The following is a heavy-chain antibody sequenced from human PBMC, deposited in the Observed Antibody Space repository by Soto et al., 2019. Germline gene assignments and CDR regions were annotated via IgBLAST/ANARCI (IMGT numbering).Heavy chain of an antibody. J-gene: IGHJ4*02. V-gene: IGHV3-21*06. CDR2: ISSTTNYI. CDR1: GFTFTRYS. Sequence: KPGGSLRLSCAASGFTFTRYSMNWVRQAPGKGLEWVSSISSTTNYIYYGDSMKGRFTISTDNAKNSLYLEMNSLRAEDTAVYYCARESEDLTSNFDYWGQGTLVTVSS. CDR3: ARESEDLTSNFDY.